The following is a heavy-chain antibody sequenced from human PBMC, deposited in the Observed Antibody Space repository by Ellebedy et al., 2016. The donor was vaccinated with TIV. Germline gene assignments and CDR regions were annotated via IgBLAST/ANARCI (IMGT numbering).Heavy chain of an antibody. J-gene: IGHJ4*02. CDR1: GFTFSSNA. V-gene: IGHV3-64D*06. Sequence: PGGSLRLSCSASGFTFSSNAMQWVRQAPGRGLEDVSSISGNGGSTSYADSLKGRFTISRDNSKNTLYLQMSSLRAEDTAVYYCVKRGAAGTYYFDYWGQGTPVTVSS. CDR2: ISGNGGST. D-gene: IGHD6-13*01. CDR3: VKRGAAGTYYFDY.